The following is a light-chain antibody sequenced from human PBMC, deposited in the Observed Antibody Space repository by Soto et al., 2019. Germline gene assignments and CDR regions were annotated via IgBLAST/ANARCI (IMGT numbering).Light chain of an antibody. Sequence: EIVLTQSPATLSLSPGQRATLSCRASQSVSSNLAWYQQKPGQAPRLLIYGASIRATGIPARFSGSGSGTDFTLTISRLEPEDFGVYYCQQYGSSPITFGQGTRLEIK. CDR3: QQYGSSPIT. CDR2: GAS. V-gene: IGKV3-20*01. CDR1: QSVSSN. J-gene: IGKJ5*01.